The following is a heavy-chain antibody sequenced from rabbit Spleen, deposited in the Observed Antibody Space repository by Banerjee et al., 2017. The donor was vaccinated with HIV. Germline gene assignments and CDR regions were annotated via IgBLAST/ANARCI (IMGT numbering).Heavy chain of an antibody. D-gene: IGHD2-1*01. V-gene: IGHV1S40*01. Sequence: QSLEESGGDLVKPEGSLTLTCTASGFSFSSSYWMSWVRQAPGKGPEWIGCIYTTGGNTWYANWAKGRFTISKTSSTTVTLQMTSLTAADTATYFCARDLHDSPNLWGPGPLVTVS. CDR1: GFSFSSSYW. CDR3: ARDLHDSPNL. J-gene: IGHJ6*01. CDR2: IYTTGGNT.